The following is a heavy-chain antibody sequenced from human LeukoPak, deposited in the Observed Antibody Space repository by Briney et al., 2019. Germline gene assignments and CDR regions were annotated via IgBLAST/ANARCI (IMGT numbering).Heavy chain of an antibody. CDR2: IYSGGST. CDR1: GFTFSSYR. V-gene: IGHV3-53*01. Sequence: PGGSLRLSCAASGFTFSSYRMNWVRPAPGKGLEWVSVIYSGGSTYYADSVKGRFTISRDNSKNTLYLQMNSLRAEDTAVYYCARGIAAAGDAFDIWGQGTMVTVSS. CDR3: ARGIAAAGDAFDI. D-gene: IGHD6-13*01. J-gene: IGHJ3*02.